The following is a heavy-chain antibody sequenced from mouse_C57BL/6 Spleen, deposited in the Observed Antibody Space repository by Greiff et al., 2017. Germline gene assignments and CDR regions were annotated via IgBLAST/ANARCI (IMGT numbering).Heavy chain of an antibody. CDR1: GYAFSSSW. J-gene: IGHJ4*01. V-gene: IGHV1-82*01. CDR2: IYPGDGDT. Sequence: VQLQQSGPELVKPGASVKISCKASGYAFSSSWMNWVKQRPGKGLEWIGRIYPGDGDTNYNGKFKGKATLTADKSSSTAYMQLSSLTSEDSAVYFCARRLYGRSYAMGDWGQGLTVTGSS. D-gene: IGHD1-1*01. CDR3: ARRLYGRSYAMGD.